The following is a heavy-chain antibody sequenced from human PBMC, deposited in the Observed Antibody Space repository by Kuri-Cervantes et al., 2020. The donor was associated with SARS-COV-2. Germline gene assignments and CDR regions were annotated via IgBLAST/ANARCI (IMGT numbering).Heavy chain of an antibody. CDR2: IYYSGST. V-gene: IGHV4-59*01. Sequence: SETLSLTCTVSGGSIGSYYWSWIRQPPGKGLEWIGYIYYSGSTNYNPSLKSRVTISVDTSKNQFSLKLSSVTAADTAVYYCARVNSYHYYGMDVWGQGTTVTVSS. J-gene: IGHJ6*02. CDR3: ARVNSYHYYGMDV. D-gene: IGHD4-11*01. CDR1: GGSIGSYY.